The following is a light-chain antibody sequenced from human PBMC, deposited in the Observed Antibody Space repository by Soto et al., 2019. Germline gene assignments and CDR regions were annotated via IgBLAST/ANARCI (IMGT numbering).Light chain of an antibody. CDR3: QQSYSTPPCYT. J-gene: IGKJ2*01. CDR2: AAS. CDR1: QSISSY. Sequence: DIQMTQSPSSLSASVGDRVTITCRASQSISSYLNWYQQKPGKAPKLLIYAASSLQSGVPSRFSGSGSGTDFTLTISSLQPEDFATYYCQQSYSTPPCYTFGQGTKLEIK. V-gene: IGKV1-39*01.